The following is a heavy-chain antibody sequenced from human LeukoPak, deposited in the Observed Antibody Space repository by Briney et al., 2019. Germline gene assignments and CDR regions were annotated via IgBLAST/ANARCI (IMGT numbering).Heavy chain of an antibody. CDR2: IIPIFGTA. D-gene: IGHD1-7*01. V-gene: IGHV1-69*05. Sequence: SVKVSCKASGGTFSSYDISWVRQAPGQGLEWMGGIIPIFGTANYAQKFQGRVTITTDESTSTAYMELSSLRSEDTAVYYCARDNYAGANWFDPWGQGTLVTVSS. CDR3: ARDNYAGANWFDP. CDR1: GGTFSSYD. J-gene: IGHJ5*02.